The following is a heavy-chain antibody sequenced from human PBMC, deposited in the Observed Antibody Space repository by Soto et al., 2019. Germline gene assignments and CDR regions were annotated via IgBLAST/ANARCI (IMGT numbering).Heavy chain of an antibody. Sequence: SVKVSCKASGGTFSSYAISWVRQAPGQGLEWMGGIIPIFGTANYAQKFQGRVTITADKSTSTAYMELSSLRSEDTDVYYCAREARSSSWYDYYGMDVWGQGTTVTVSS. J-gene: IGHJ6*02. V-gene: IGHV1-69*06. D-gene: IGHD6-13*01. CDR2: IIPIFGTA. CDR1: GGTFSSYA. CDR3: AREARSSSWYDYYGMDV.